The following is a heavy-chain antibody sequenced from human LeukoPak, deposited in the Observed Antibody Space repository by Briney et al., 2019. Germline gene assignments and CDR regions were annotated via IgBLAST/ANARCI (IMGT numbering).Heavy chain of an antibody. CDR1: GGSFSGYY. D-gene: IGHD3-16*02. CDR2: INHSGST. Sequence: SETLSLTCAVYGGSFSGYYWSWIRQPPGKGLEWIGEINHSGSTNYNPSRKSRVTISVDTSKNQFSLKLSSVTAADTAVYYCARERRLSRNWLDPWGQGTLVTVSS. J-gene: IGHJ5*02. V-gene: IGHV4-34*01. CDR3: ARERRLSRNWLDP.